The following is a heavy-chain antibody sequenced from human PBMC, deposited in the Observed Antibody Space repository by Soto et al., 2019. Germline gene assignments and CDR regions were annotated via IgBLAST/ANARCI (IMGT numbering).Heavy chain of an antibody. CDR1: GFTFSSYG. CDR2: IWFDGSDK. D-gene: IGHD2-15*01. J-gene: IGHJ3*02. CDR3: ARLYCSASSCYSVGAFDI. V-gene: IGHV3-33*01. Sequence: PGGSLRLSCAESGFTFSSYGMHWVRQAPGKGLEWVALIWFDGSDKYYTESVKGRFTISRDNSKSTLYLQMNSLRAEDTAVYYCARLYCSASSCYSVGAFDIRGQGTMVTVSS.